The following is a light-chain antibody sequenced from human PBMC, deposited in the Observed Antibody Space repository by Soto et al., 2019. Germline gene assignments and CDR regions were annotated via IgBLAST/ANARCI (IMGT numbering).Light chain of an antibody. Sequence: EIKMTQSRSTLSGTVGDRVTITFRASQTISSWLAWYQQKPGKAPKLLIYKASTLKSGVPSRFSGSGSGTEFTLTISSLQPDDFATYYCQQYNSYSFGQGTKVDTK. CDR2: KAS. J-gene: IGKJ1*01. CDR3: QQYNSYS. CDR1: QTISSW. V-gene: IGKV1-5*03.